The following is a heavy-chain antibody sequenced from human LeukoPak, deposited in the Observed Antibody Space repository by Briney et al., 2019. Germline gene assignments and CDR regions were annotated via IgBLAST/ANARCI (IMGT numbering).Heavy chain of an antibody. CDR2: IKQDGSEK. Sequence: PGGSLRLSCAASGFTFSSYWMSWVRQAPGKGLEWVANIKQDGSEKYYADSVKGRFTISRDNSKNSLYLQMNSLRAEDTALYYCAKVPSGSYWGGFDNWGQGTLVTVSS. V-gene: IGHV3-7*03. CDR1: GFTFSSYW. D-gene: IGHD1-26*01. CDR3: AKVPSGSYWGGFDN. J-gene: IGHJ4*02.